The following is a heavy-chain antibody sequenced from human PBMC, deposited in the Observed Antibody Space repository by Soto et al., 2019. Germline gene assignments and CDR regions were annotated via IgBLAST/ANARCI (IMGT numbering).Heavy chain of an antibody. D-gene: IGHD2-21*02. CDR1: GYSFTSYW. J-gene: IGHJ6*02. V-gene: IGHV5-51*01. Sequence: PGESLKISCKGSGYSFTSYWIGWVRQMPGKGLEWMGIIYPGDSDTRYSPSFQGQVTISADKSISTAYLQWSSLKASDTAMYYRARGIVVVTATSIGYYGMDVWGQGTTVTVSS. CDR3: ARGIVVVTATSIGYYGMDV. CDR2: IYPGDSDT.